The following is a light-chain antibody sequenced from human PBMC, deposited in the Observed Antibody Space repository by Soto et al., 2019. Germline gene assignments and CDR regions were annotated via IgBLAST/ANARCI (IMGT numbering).Light chain of an antibody. CDR2: ATS. Sequence: DIQMTQSPPSLSASVGDRVTITCRVSKGINNYLAWFQQQPGTAPKPLTYATSTLHIGVPSRFPVSGSGTEFTLTITSLQPEDFVTYYCQHYNSYPWTFGQGTKVEVK. V-gene: IGKV1-16*01. J-gene: IGKJ1*01. CDR3: QHYNSYPWT. CDR1: KGINNY.